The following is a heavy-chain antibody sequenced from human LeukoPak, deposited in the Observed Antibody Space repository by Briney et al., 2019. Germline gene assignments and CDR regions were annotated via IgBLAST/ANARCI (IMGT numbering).Heavy chain of an antibody. V-gene: IGHV3-23*01. CDR1: GLTFNNYA. D-gene: IGHD1-26*01. Sequence: GGSLRLSCAVSGLTFNNYAMSWVRQAPGKGLEWVSGISGRGASKYYADSVKGRFTISRDNSKNTLYLQMNSLRAEDTAIYYCAKAGSIRFDYWGQGTLVTVSS. CDR2: ISGRGASK. J-gene: IGHJ4*02. CDR3: AKAGSIRFDY.